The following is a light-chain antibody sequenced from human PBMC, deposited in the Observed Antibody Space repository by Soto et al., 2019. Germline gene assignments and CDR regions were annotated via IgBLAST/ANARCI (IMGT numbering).Light chain of an antibody. CDR1: SVDVGGYDY. Sequence: QSALTQPASVSGSPGQSITISCTGTSVDVGGYDYVSWYQQHPGKAPKLLIYDVNNRPSGISSRFAGSKSANTASLTISGLQAEDEADYYCSSYTTDGTLVVFGGGTKLTVL. CDR2: DVN. CDR3: SSYTTDGTLVV. J-gene: IGLJ2*01. V-gene: IGLV2-14*03.